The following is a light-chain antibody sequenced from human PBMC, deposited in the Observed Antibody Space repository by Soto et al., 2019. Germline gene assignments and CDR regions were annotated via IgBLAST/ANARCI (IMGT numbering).Light chain of an antibody. Sequence: DIVMTQSPLSLPVTPGEPAFISCRSNQSLLHSNGYNYLDWYLQKPGQSPQLLIDLGSNRASGVPDRISGSGSGTDFTLRIRRVEDEDVGVYYCMQALETPTFGPGTKVEIK. V-gene: IGKV2-28*01. CDR3: MQALETPT. CDR2: LGS. J-gene: IGKJ3*01. CDR1: QSLLHSNGYNY.